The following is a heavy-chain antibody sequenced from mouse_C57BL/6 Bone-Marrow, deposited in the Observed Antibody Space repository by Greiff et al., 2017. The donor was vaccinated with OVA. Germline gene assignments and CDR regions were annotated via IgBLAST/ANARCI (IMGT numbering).Heavy chain of an antibody. CDR3: AREWATYARFAY. V-gene: IGHV5-4*01. Sequence: DVQLVESGGGLVKPGGSLKLSCAASGFTFSSYAMSWVRQTPEKRLEWVATISDGGSYTYYPDNVKGRFTISRDNAKNNLYLQMSHLKSEDTAMYYCAREWATYARFAYWGQGTLVTVSA. D-gene: IGHD6-1*01. CDR1: GFTFSSYA. J-gene: IGHJ3*01. CDR2: ISDGGSYT.